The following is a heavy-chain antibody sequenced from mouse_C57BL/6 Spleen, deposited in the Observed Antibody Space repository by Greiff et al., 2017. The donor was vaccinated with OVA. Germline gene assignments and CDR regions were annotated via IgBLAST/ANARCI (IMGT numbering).Heavy chain of an antibody. Sequence: QVQLQQPGAELVRPGTSVKLSCKASGYTFTSYWMHWVKQRPGQGLEWIGVIDPSDSYTNYNQKFKGKATLTVDTSSSTAYMQLSSLTSEDAAVYYCASGHGYYDYWGQGTTLTVSS. CDR3: ASGHGYYDY. V-gene: IGHV1-59*01. CDR2: IDPSDSYT. J-gene: IGHJ2*01. CDR1: GYTFTSYW. D-gene: IGHD2-3*01.